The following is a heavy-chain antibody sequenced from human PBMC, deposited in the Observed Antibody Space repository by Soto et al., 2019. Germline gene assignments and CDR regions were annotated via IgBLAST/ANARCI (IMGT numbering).Heavy chain of an antibody. CDR1: GFTFSDYA. V-gene: IGHV3-33*01. D-gene: IGHD6-13*01. CDR2: IWFDGATK. J-gene: IGHJ4*02. CDR3: GRGGFSTNWRFDY. Sequence: VPLVESGGGVVQPGRSLRLSCAASGFTFSDYAMHWVRQAPGKGLEWVASIWFDGATKYYADSVKGRFTISRDNSKNTVYLQMNSLRAEDSALYHCGRGGFSTNWRFDYWGQGTLVAVSS.